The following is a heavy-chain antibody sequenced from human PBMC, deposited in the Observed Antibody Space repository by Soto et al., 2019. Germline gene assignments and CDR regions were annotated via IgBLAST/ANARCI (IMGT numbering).Heavy chain of an antibody. D-gene: IGHD3-10*01. V-gene: IGHV3-23*01. CDR1: GFTFSSYA. CDR2: IGGSGGNT. Sequence: EVQLLESGGGLVQPGGSLRLSCAVSGFTFSSYAMRWVRQAPEKGLEWVSAIGGSGGNTYYADSVKGRFTISRDISKNTLYLQMKSLRADDTAVYYCAREMWFGELGILDSWGQGTMVSVSS. CDR3: AREMWFGELGILDS. J-gene: IGHJ3*01.